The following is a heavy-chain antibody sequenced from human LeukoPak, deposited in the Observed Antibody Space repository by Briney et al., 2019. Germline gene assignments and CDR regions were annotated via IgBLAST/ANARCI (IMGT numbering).Heavy chain of an antibody. CDR2: IYHSGSA. CDR1: GGSISSSYW. D-gene: IGHD5-18*01. Sequence: SGTLSLTCGVSGGSISSSYWWSWVRQPPGKGLEWIGEIYHSGSANYNPSLKSRVTISVDTSKNQFSLKLSSVTAADTAVYYCARSRGYSYGPTLDYWGQGTLVTVSS. V-gene: IGHV4-4*02. J-gene: IGHJ4*02. CDR3: ARSRGYSYGPTLDY.